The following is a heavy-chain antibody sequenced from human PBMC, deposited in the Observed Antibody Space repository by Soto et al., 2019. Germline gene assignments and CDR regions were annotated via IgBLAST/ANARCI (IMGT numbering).Heavy chain of an antibody. Sequence: QVQLQESGPGLVKPSQTLSLTCTVSGGSISSGGYYWSWIRQHPGKGLEWIGSIYYSGSTYYNPSLKSRVTISVDTSKNQFSLKLSSVTAADTAVYYCARGGAAWEPIDYWGQGTLVTVSS. CDR2: IYYSGST. CDR3: ARGGAAWEPIDY. CDR1: GGSISSGGYY. V-gene: IGHV4-31*03. J-gene: IGHJ4*02. D-gene: IGHD1-26*01.